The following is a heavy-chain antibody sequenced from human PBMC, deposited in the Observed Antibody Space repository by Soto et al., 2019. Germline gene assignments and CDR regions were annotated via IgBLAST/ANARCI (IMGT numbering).Heavy chain of an antibody. J-gene: IGHJ4*02. V-gene: IGHV3-23*01. Sequence: GGSLRLSCAASGFIFSDHYMSWIRQAPGKGLEWVSAISGSGGSTYYADSVKGRFTISRDNSKNTLYLQMNSLRAEDTAVYYCAKGVTVADFDYWGQGTLVTVSS. CDR2: ISGSGGST. CDR3: AKGVTVADFDY. CDR1: GFIFSDHY. D-gene: IGHD6-19*01.